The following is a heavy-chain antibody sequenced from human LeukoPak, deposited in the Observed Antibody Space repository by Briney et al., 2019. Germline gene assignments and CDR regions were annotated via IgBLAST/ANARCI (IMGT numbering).Heavy chain of an antibody. Sequence: PGGSLRLSCAASAFTFNHYAMHWVRQAPGKGLEWVAVISYDGTNKNHAASVKGRITISRDNTKNTLYLQMNSLRVEDTAVYYCAKDYIHPGLTIGLIAFDYWGQGTLVTVSS. CDR3: AKDYIHPGLTIGLIAFDY. J-gene: IGHJ4*02. V-gene: IGHV3-30*18. CDR2: ISYDGTNK. CDR1: AFTFNHYA. D-gene: IGHD3-16*01.